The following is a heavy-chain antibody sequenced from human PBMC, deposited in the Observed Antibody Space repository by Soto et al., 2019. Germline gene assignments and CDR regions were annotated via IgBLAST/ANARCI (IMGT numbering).Heavy chain of an antibody. Sequence: PGGSLRLSCAASWFTVSSNYMSWVRQAPGKGLEWVSVIYGGGSTYYADSVKGRFTISRDNSKNTLYLQMNSLRAEDTAVYYCARGTQMGAFDYWGQGTLVTVSS. D-gene: IGHD1-26*01. CDR1: WFTVSSNY. V-gene: IGHV3-53*01. CDR2: IYGGGST. J-gene: IGHJ4*02. CDR3: ARGTQMGAFDY.